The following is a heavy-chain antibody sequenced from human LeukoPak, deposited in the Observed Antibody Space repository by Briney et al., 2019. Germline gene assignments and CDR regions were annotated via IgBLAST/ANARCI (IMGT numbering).Heavy chain of an antibody. Sequence: GGSLRLSCAASGLTFSNYGMHWVRQAPGKGLEWVAFIRFDGSSKYYADSVKGRFTISRDNSKNTLYLQMNTLRAEDTAVYYCARDQYSDLYYFDSWGQGTLVTVSS. V-gene: IGHV3-30*02. J-gene: IGHJ4*02. D-gene: IGHD2-15*01. CDR2: IRFDGSSK. CDR1: GLTFSNYG. CDR3: ARDQYSDLYYFDS.